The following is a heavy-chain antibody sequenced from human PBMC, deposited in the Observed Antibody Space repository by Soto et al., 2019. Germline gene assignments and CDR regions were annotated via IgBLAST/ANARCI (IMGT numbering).Heavy chain of an antibody. CDR1: GFTFSSYG. J-gene: IGHJ6*02. CDR3: AKALEATIFGVVIASGMDV. CDR2: ISYDGSNK. V-gene: IGHV3-30*18. D-gene: IGHD3-3*01. Sequence: QVQLVESGGGVVQPGRSLRLSCAASGFTFSSYGMHWVRQAPGKGLEWVAVISYDGSNKYYADSVKGRFTISRDNSKNALYLQMNSLRAEDTAVYYCAKALEATIFGVVIASGMDVWGQGTTVTVSS.